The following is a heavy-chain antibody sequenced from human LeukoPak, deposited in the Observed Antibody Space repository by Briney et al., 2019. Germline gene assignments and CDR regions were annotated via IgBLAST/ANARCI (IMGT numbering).Heavy chain of an antibody. D-gene: IGHD2-2*02. CDR3: AKFAGHIPGRYHIHV. J-gene: IGHJ6*03. Sequence: PGGSLRLSCAPSGFIFENYAMHWVRQAPGKGREGVSGISWNSGVVGYMDSVKGRFTISRHNGKNSLHLQMSSLKVQHTALYHCAKFAGHIPGRYHIHVWGKGITVPVSS. CDR2: ISWNSGVV. CDR1: GFIFENYA. V-gene: IGHV3-9*01.